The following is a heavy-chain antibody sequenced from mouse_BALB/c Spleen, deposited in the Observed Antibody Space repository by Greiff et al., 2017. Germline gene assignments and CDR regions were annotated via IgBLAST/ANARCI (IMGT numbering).Heavy chain of an antibody. V-gene: IGHV5-17*02. D-gene: IGHD1-1*01. Sequence: EVQGVESGGGLVQPGGSRKLSCAASGFTFSSFGMHWVRQAPEKGLEWVAYISSGSSTIYYADTVKGRFTISRDNPKNTLFLQMTSLRSEDTAMYYCARSHYGSSPYWYFDVWGAGTTVTVSS. CDR2: ISSGSSTI. CDR3: ARSHYGSSPYWYFDV. J-gene: IGHJ1*01. CDR1: GFTFSSFG.